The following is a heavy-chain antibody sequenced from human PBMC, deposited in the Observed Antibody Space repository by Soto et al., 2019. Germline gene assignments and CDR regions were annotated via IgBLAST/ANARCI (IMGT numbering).Heavy chain of an antibody. CDR2: INPANGDT. D-gene: IGHD2-15*01. J-gene: IGHJ6*03. CDR3: ARYTGYCSGGSCLLYYMDV. CDR1: GYTFTSYA. Sequence: QVQLVQSGSEVKKPGASVRLSCKASGYTFTSYAVYWVRQAPGQRLEWMGWINPANGDTKYSQKFQDRVIVSRDTAASTADMDLRSLRSEDTAVYYCARYTGYCSGGSCLLYYMDVGGKGTTVTVSS. V-gene: IGHV1-3*01.